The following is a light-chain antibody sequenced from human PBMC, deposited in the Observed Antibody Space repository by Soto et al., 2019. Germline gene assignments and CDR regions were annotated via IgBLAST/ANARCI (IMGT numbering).Light chain of an antibody. J-gene: IGLJ1*01. CDR1: SNDVGNYNL. V-gene: IGLV2-23*02. CDR2: EVT. CDR3: CSYARGNTFV. Sequence: QSVPTQPASVSGSPGQSITISCTGTSNDVGNYNLVSWYQQQPDRAPKVLIHEVTERPSGVSGRFSGSKSGNTASVTISGLQPEDEADYYCCSYARGNTFVFGTGTKLTVL.